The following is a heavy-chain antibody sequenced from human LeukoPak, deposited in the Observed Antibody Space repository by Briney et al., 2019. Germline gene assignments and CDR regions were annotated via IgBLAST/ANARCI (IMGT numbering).Heavy chain of an antibody. V-gene: IGHV3-7*01. D-gene: IGHD1-26*01. CDR1: GFTFSSYW. Sequence: PGGSLRLSCAASGFTFSSYWMSRVRQAPGKGLEWVANIKQDGSEKYYVDSVKGRFTISRDNAKNSLYLQMNSLRAEDTAVYYCARAPDPFLERLLDYWGQGTLVTVSS. J-gene: IGHJ4*02. CDR3: ARAPDPFLERLLDY. CDR2: IKQDGSEK.